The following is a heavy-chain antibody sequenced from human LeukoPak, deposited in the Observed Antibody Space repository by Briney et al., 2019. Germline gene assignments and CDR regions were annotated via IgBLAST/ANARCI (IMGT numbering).Heavy chain of an antibody. Sequence: SETLSLTCTVSGVSISSSNSYWGWIRQPPGKGLEWIGSIYYSGSTYYNPSLKSRVSLSVDTSENQFSLRLHSVTAADTAVYYCARDRSYYSDTGTDYWGQGALVTVSS. D-gene: IGHD3-22*01. CDR1: GVSISSSNSY. CDR2: IYYSGST. V-gene: IGHV4-39*07. CDR3: ARDRSYYSDTGTDY. J-gene: IGHJ4*02.